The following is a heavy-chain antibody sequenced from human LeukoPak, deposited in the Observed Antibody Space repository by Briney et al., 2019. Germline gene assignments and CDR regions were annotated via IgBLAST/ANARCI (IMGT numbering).Heavy chain of an antibody. V-gene: IGHV3-7*01. Sequence: HPGGSLSLSCAASGFTFSTYWMSWVRQAPGKGLEWVANIKQDGSEKYYVDSVKGRFTIFRDNAKNSLYLQMNSLRVEDTAVYYCARTYYYDSSGYFDAFDIWGQGTMVTVSS. D-gene: IGHD3-22*01. CDR2: IKQDGSEK. J-gene: IGHJ3*02. CDR1: GFTFSTYW. CDR3: ARTYYYDSSGYFDAFDI.